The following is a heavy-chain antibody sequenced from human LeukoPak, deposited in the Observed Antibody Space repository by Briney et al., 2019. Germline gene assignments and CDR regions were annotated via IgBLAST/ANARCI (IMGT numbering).Heavy chain of an antibody. D-gene: IGHD3-3*01. CDR1: GFTFSSYS. J-gene: IGHJ3*02. CDR3: ARGAYYDFWSGYYRHSVAFDI. V-gene: IGHV3-21*01. CDR2: ISSSSSYI. Sequence: PGGSLRLSCAASGFTFSSYSMNWVRQAPGKGLEWVSSISSSSSYIYYADSVKGRFTISRDNAKNSLYLQMNSLRAEDTAVYYCARGAYYDFWSGYYRHSVAFDIWGQGTMVTVSS.